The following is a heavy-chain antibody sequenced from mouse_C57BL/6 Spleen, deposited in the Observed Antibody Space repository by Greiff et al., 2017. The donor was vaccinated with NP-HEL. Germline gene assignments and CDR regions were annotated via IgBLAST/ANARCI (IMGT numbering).Heavy chain of an antibody. Sequence: VQLQQSGPELVKPGASVKISCKASGYTFTDYYMNWVKQSHGKSLEWIGDINPNNGGTSYNQKFKGKATLTVDKSSSTAYMELRSLTSEDSAVYYCASHRYDGYYPYYAMDYWGQGTSVTVSS. CDR2: INPNNGGT. D-gene: IGHD2-3*01. CDR1: GYTFTDYY. V-gene: IGHV1-26*01. J-gene: IGHJ4*01. CDR3: ASHRYDGYYPYYAMDY.